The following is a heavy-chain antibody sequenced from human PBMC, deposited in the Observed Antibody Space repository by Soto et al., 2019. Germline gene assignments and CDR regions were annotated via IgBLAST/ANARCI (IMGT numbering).Heavy chain of an antibody. CDR2: IYSGGST. V-gene: IGHV3-53*04. CDR3: ARGGGFYYYYYMDV. Sequence: PGGSLRLSCAASGFTVSSNYMSWVRQAPGKGLEWVSVIYSGGSTYYADSVKGRFTISRHNSKNTLYLQMNSLRAEDMAVYYCARGGGFYYYYYMDVWGKGTTVTVSS. D-gene: IGHD2-15*01. CDR1: GFTVSSNY. J-gene: IGHJ6*03.